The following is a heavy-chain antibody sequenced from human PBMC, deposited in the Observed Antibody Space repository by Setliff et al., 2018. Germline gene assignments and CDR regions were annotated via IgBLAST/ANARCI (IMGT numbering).Heavy chain of an antibody. CDR1: GFTFSGYA. D-gene: IGHD3-10*01. CDR2: ISGRADDT. V-gene: IGHV3-23*01. CDR3: AKSSGSSSATNLEY. Sequence: GGSLRLSCAASGFTFSGYAMSWVRQAPGKGLEWVSTISGRADDTYYADSVKGRFTISRDNSKNTLYLQMNSLRAEDTAVYYCAKSSGSSSATNLEYLGPGTLVTVSS. J-gene: IGHJ4*02.